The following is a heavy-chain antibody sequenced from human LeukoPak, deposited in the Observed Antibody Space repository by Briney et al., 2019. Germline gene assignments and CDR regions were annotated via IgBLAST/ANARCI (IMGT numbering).Heavy chain of an antibody. CDR1: GFTFSSYW. J-gene: IGHJ4*02. D-gene: IGHD5-24*01. V-gene: IGHV3-74*01. CDR3: ARGEGYNFGPLDY. Sequence: PGGSLRLSCAASGFTFSSYWMHWVRQAPGKGLVWVSRINSDGSSTSYADSVKGRFTISRDNAKTTLYLQMNSLRAEDTAVYYCARGEGYNFGPLDYWGQGTLVTVSS. CDR2: INSDGSST.